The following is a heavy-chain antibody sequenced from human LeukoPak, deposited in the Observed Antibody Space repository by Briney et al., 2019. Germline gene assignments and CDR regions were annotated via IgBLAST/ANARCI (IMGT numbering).Heavy chain of an antibody. CDR1: GYTFTSYY. V-gene: IGHV1-46*01. J-gene: IGHJ4*02. CDR3: ASTSPRGDSSGYYYVD. D-gene: IGHD3-22*01. Sequence: GASVKVSCKASGYTFTSYYMHWVRQAPGQGLEWMGIINPSGGSTSYAQKFQGRVTMTRDTSTSTVYMELSSLRSEDTAVYYCASTSPRGDSSGYYYVDWGQGTLVTVSS. CDR2: INPSGGST.